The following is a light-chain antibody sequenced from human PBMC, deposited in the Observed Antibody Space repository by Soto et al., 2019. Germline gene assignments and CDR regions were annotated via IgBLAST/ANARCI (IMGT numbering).Light chain of an antibody. CDR2: AAS. Sequence: DIPMTQSPSSLSVSVGDRVTITCRASQSISSYLNWYQQKPGKAPKLLIYAASSLQSGVPSRFSGSGSGTDFTLTISSLQPEDFATYYCQQSYSTPPTFGQGTKVEIK. CDR3: QQSYSTPPT. V-gene: IGKV1-39*01. J-gene: IGKJ1*01. CDR1: QSISSY.